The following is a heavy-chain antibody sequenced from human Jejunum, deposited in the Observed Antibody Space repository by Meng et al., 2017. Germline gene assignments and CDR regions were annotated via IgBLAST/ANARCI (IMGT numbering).Heavy chain of an antibody. D-gene: IGHD5-24*01. CDR2: IRQDGSGD. CDR1: GFTFNNYW. J-gene: IGHJ4*02. Sequence: GGSLRLSCAASGFTFNNYWMAWVRQAPGKGLEWVDNIRQDGSGDFYVDSVKARFTISRDNAKSSLSLQMNSLRAEDTAVYYCARGLSKEMAAISGVYFDYWGQGTLVTVSS. V-gene: IGHV3-7*01. CDR3: ARGLSKEMAAISGVYFDY.